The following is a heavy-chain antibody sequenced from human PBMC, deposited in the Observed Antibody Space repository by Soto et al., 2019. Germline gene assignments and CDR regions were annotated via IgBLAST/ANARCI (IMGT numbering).Heavy chain of an antibody. CDR1: GFTFSSYS. V-gene: IGHV3-21*01. Sequence: EVQLVESGGGMVKPGGSLRLSCAASGFTFSSYSMNWVRQAPGKGLEWVASINSSSSYIYYADSVKGRFTISRDNAKNSLDMQMNSLRAEDTAVYYCARDRLRSGGMALWGEGTTVTVSS. CDR3: ARDRLRSGGMAL. D-gene: IGHD3-10*01. CDR2: INSSSSYI. J-gene: IGHJ6*04.